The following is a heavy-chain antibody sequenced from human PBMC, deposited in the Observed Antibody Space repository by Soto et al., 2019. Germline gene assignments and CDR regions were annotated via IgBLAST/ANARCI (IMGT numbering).Heavy chain of an antibody. Sequence: GGSLRLSCAASGFTFSSYAMHWVRQAPGKGLEWVAVISYDGSNKYYADSVKGRFTISRDNSKNTLYLQMNSLRAEDTAVYYCARPDYYDSRGAFDIWGQGTMVTVSS. CDR2: ISYDGSNK. J-gene: IGHJ3*02. CDR3: ARPDYYDSRGAFDI. CDR1: GFTFSSYA. V-gene: IGHV3-30-3*01. D-gene: IGHD3-22*01.